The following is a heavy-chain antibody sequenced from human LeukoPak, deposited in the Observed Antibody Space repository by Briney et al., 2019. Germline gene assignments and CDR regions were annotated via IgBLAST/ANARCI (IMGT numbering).Heavy chain of an antibody. CDR2: ISAYDGHT. V-gene: IGHV1-18*04. Sequence: ASVKVSCKASGYTFSTFGVGWVRQAPGQGLQWMGWISAYDGHTNYAQNLQGRLPLTTDTSTNTAYMELRSLRSDDTAIYYCARSGDGNWFDPWGQGTLVTVSS. D-gene: IGHD2-21*02. CDR1: GYTFSTFG. CDR3: ARSGDGNWFDP. J-gene: IGHJ5*02.